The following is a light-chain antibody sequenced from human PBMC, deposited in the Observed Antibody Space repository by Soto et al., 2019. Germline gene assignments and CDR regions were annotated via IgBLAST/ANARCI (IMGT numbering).Light chain of an antibody. CDR1: SSDVGDYNY. CDR3: CSYAGDYTYV. J-gene: IGLJ1*01. Sequence: QSALTQPRSVCGSPGQSVTIFCTGTSSDVGDYNYVSWYQQHPGKAPKLMIYDVSKRPSGVPDRFSGSKSGNTASLTISGLQAEDEADYYCCSYAGDYTYVFGTGTKVTVL. V-gene: IGLV2-11*01. CDR2: DVS.